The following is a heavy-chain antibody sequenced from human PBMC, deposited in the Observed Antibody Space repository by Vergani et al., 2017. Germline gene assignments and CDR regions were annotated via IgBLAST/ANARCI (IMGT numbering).Heavy chain of an antibody. CDR2: ISSSSSYI. V-gene: IGHV3-21*01. CDR1: GFTFSSYS. CDR3: ARGAAAAPRMYYMDV. J-gene: IGHJ6*03. Sequence: EVQLVESGGGLVKPGGSLRLSCAASGFTFSSYSMNWVRQAPGKGLEWVSSISSSSSYIYYADSVKGRFTISRDNAKNSLYLQMNSLRAEDTAVYYCARGAAAAPRMYYMDVWGKGTTVTVSS. D-gene: IGHD6-13*01.